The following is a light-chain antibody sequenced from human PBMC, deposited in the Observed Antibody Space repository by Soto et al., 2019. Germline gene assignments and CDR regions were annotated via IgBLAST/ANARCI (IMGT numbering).Light chain of an antibody. Sequence: EIVLTQSPGTRSLSPGERATLSCRASQSLSSSYLARYQQKPGQAPRLLIYGASSRATGIPDRISGSGSGTDFTLTISRLEPQDFAVYYCQQYGSSPPITFGGGTKVDIK. CDR2: GAS. CDR1: QSLSSSY. CDR3: QQYGSSPPIT. J-gene: IGKJ4*01. V-gene: IGKV3-20*01.